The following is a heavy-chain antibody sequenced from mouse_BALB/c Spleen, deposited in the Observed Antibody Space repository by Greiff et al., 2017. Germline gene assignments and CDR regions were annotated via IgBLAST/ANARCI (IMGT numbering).Heavy chain of an antibody. V-gene: IGHV1-14*01. Sequence: LLESGPELVKPGASVKMSCKASGYTFTSYVMHWVKQKPGQGLEWIGYINPYNDGTKYNEKFKGKATLTSDKSSSTAYMELSSLTSEDSAVYYCARGRSTMITTGAMDYWGQGTSVTVSS. CDR3: ARGRSTMITTGAMDY. J-gene: IGHJ4*01. D-gene: IGHD2-4*01. CDR2: INPYNDGT. CDR1: GYTFTSYV.